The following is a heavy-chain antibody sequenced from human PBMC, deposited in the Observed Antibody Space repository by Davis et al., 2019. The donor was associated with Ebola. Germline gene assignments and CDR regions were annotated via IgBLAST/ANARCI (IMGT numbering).Heavy chain of an antibody. CDR2: INPNSGST. D-gene: IGHD1-1*01. J-gene: IGHJ4*02. CDR3: AIQGSGPAGNDY. V-gene: IGHV1-46*01. CDR1: GYTFTSYY. Sequence: AASVKVSCKASGYTFTSYYMHWVRQAPGQGLEWMGIINPNSGSTSYAQKFQGRVTMTREQSTSTAYMVLSSLGSEDTAVYYCAIQGSGPAGNDYWGQGTLVTVSS.